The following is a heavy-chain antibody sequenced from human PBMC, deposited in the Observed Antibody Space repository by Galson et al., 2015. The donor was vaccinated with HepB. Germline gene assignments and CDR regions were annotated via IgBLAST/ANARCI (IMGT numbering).Heavy chain of an antibody. Sequence: SVKVSCKASGGTFSSYAISWVRQAPGQGLEWMGGIIPIFGTANYAQKFQGRVTITADESTSTAYMELSSLRSEDTAVYYCARGAYYDSSGYRLSGAFDIWGQGTMVTVSS. CDR2: IIPIFGTA. CDR1: GGTFSSYA. D-gene: IGHD3-22*01. CDR3: ARGAYYDSSGYRLSGAFDI. V-gene: IGHV1-69*13. J-gene: IGHJ3*02.